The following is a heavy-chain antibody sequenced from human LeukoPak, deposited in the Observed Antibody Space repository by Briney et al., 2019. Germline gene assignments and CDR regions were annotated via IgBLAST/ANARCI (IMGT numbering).Heavy chain of an antibody. CDR3: ARGPRITMIVVVKSFYY. J-gene: IGHJ4*02. Sequence: WETLSLSCAVYGGSFSGYYSSWIRQPPGKGLEWVGEINHSGSTNYNPSLKSRVTISVDTSKNQFSLKLSSVTAADMAVYYCARGPRITMIVVVKSFYYWGQGTLVTVSS. D-gene: IGHD3-22*01. CDR1: GGSFSGYY. CDR2: INHSGST. V-gene: IGHV4-34*01.